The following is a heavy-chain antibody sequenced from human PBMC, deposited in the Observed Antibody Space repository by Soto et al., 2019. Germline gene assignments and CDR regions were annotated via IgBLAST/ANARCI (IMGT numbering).Heavy chain of an antibody. CDR1: GGSISSSSYY. J-gene: IGHJ4*02. V-gene: IGHV4-39*01. CDR2: IYYSGST. CDR3: ARIRTYFWNDY. D-gene: IGHD3-3*01. Sequence: SETLSLTCTVSGGSISSSSYYWGWIRQPPGKGLEWIGSIYYSGSTYYNPSLKSRVTISVDTSKNQFSLKLSSVTAADTAVYYCARIRTYFWNDYWGKGTLVTVS.